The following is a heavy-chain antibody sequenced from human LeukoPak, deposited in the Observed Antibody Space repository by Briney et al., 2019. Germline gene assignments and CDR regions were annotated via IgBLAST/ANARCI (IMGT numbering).Heavy chain of an antibody. CDR3: ARMYSGYEDY. CDR2: IYYSGST. J-gene: IGHJ4*02. Sequence: SETLSLTCTVFGGSISNNNYYWGWIRQPPGKGLEWIGTIYYSGSTYYNPSLKSRVTVSVDTSKNQFSLKLSSVTAADTTVYYCARMYSGYEDYWGQGTLVTVSS. V-gene: IGHV4-39*01. CDR1: GGSISNNNYY. D-gene: IGHD5-12*01.